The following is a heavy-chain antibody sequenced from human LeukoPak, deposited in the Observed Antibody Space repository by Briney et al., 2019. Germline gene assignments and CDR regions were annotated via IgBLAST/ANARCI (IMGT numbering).Heavy chain of an antibody. D-gene: IGHD3-16*01. V-gene: IGHV5-51*01. Sequence: GESLKISCKGSGFTFTTYYIGWVRQMPGKGLEWMGIIFPGDSDTRYRPSFEGQVTISANKSINTAYLQWNSLKSSDTAIYFCARRAQAEMETVWGLIDSWVQGTLVTVSS. CDR1: GFTFTTYY. CDR2: IFPGDSDT. CDR3: ARRAQAEMETVWGLIDS. J-gene: IGHJ4*02.